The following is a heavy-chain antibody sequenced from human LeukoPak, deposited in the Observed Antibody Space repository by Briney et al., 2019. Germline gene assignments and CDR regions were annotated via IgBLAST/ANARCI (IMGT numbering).Heavy chain of an antibody. D-gene: IGHD3-3*01. CDR1: GFTFSNYW. CDR2: INNYGSST. CDR3: ATDYDGVFYY. Sequence: GRSLRLSCAASGFTFSNYWMHWVRQAPGKGLVWVSRINNYGSSTSYADSVKGRFTISRDSAKNTLFLQMNSLRAEDTAVYYCATDYDGVFYYWGQGTLVTVSS. V-gene: IGHV3-74*01. J-gene: IGHJ4*02.